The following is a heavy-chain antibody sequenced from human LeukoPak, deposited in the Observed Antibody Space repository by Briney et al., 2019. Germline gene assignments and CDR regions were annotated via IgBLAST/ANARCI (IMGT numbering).Heavy chain of an antibody. CDR1: GFAFGSFG. V-gene: IGHV3-21*01. CDR3: ASHPGGPVAGDY. Sequence: GGSLRLSCTASGFAFGSFGMNWVRQTPGKGLEWVSSISSSSSYIQYADSVKGRFTISRDNARNSLYPQMNSLRAEDTAMYYCASHPGGPVAGDYWGQGTLVTVSS. CDR2: ISSSSSYI. J-gene: IGHJ4*02. D-gene: IGHD6-19*01.